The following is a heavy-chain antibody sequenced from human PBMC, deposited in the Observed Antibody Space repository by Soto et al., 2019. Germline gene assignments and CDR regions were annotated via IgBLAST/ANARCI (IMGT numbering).Heavy chain of an antibody. CDR2: INPSGGST. Sequence: ASVQVSCKASGYTFTSYYMHWVRQAPGQGLEWMGIINPSGGSTSYAQKFQGRVTMTRDTSTSTVYMELSSLRSEDTAVYYCARQEDYYYGAGSSSRYFDYWGQGTLVTVSS. CDR1: GYTFTSYY. V-gene: IGHV1-46*03. CDR3: ARQEDYYYGAGSSSRYFDY. D-gene: IGHD3-10*01. J-gene: IGHJ4*02.